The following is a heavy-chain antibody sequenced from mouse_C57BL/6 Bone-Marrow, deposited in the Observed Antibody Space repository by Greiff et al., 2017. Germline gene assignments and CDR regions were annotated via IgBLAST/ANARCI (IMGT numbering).Heavy chain of an antibody. Sequence: EVQLQQSGAELVRPGASVKLSCTASGFNIKDDYMHWVKQRPEQGLEWIGWIDPENGDTEYASKFQGKATITADTSSNTAYLQLSSLTSEDTAVYYCTTCRWLLPYFDYWGQGTTLTVSS. CDR2: IDPENGDT. D-gene: IGHD2-3*01. J-gene: IGHJ2*01. CDR1: GFNIKDDY. V-gene: IGHV14-4*01. CDR3: TTCRWLLPYFDY.